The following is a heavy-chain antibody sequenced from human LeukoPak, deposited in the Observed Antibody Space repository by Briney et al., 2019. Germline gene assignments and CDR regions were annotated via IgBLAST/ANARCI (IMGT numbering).Heavy chain of an antibody. V-gene: IGHV3-21*01. CDR3: ARAPYYYYDSGSGTRVTGNPDY. CDR1: GFTFSSYS. D-gene: IGHD3-10*01. Sequence: GGSLRLSCAASGFTFSSYSMNWVRQAPGKGLEWVSSISSSSIYIYYADSVKGRFTIFRDNAKNSLYLQMNSLRAEDTAVYYCARAPYYYYDSGSGTRVTGNPDYWGQGTLVTVSS. J-gene: IGHJ4*02. CDR2: ISSSSIYI.